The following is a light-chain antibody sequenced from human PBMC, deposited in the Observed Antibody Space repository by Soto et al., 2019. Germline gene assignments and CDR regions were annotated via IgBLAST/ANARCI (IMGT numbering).Light chain of an antibody. J-gene: IGKJ1*01. CDR1: QSVSSSY. CDR3: QVYGSSSCA. Sequence: EIVLTQSPGTLSLSPGERATLSCRASQSVSSSYLAWYQHKPGQAPRLLIYGASSRATGIPDRVSGSGSGTDFTLTFSRLESYFFAAYYCQVYGSSSCAFGQGTKADIK. V-gene: IGKV3-20*01. CDR2: GAS.